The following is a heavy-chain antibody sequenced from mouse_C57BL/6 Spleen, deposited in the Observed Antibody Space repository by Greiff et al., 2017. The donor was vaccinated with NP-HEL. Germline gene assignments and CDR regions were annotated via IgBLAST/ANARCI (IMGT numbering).Heavy chain of an antibody. V-gene: IGHV1-4*01. CDR2: INPSSGYT. J-gene: IGHJ4*01. D-gene: IGHD2-1*01. Sequence: QVQLQQSGAELARPGASVKMPCKASGYTFTSYTMHWVKQRPGQGLEWIGYINPSSGYTKYNQKFKDKATLTADKSSSTAYMQLSSLTSEDSAVYYCASPYGNPYPYYAMDYWGQGTSVTVSS. CDR3: ASPYGNPYPYYAMDY. CDR1: GYTFTSYT.